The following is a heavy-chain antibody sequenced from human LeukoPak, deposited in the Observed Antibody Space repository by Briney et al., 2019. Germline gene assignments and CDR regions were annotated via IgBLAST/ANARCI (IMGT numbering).Heavy chain of an antibody. CDR2: IYHSGST. CDR3: ASARYDILTGYWFDP. CDR1: GYSISSGYY. V-gene: IGHV4-38-2*01. D-gene: IGHD3-9*01. Sequence: PSETLSLTCAVSGYSISSGYYWGWIRQPPGKGLEWIGSIYHSGSTYYNPSLKSRVTISVDTSKNQFSLKLSSATAADTAVYYCASARYDILTGYWFDPWGQGTLVTVSS. J-gene: IGHJ5*02.